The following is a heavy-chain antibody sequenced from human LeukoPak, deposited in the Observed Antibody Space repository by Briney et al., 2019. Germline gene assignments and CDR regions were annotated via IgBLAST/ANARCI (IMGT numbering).Heavy chain of an antibody. V-gene: IGHV1-46*01. D-gene: IGHD2-2*01. J-gene: IGHJ6*03. CDR3: ARGPIIDIAIVPAAVEYYYMDV. CDR1: GYTFTSYY. Sequence: ASVKVSCKASGYTFTSYYMHWVRQAPGQGLEWMGIINPSGGSTSYAQKFQGRVTMTTDTSTSTAYMELRSLRSDDTAVYYCARGPIIDIAIVPAAVEYYYMDVWGKGTTVTVPS. CDR2: INPSGGST.